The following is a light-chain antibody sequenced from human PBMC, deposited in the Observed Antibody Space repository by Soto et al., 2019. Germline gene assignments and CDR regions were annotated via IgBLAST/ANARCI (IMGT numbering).Light chain of an antibody. CDR3: SSYTGSNTLVV. V-gene: IGLV2-14*01. Sequence: QSALTQPASVSGSPGQSITISCTGTSSDVGGYNYVSWYQQHPGKAPKLMIYDVNDRPSGVYNRFSGSKSGNTASLTISGLQAEDEADYYCSSYTGSNTLVVFGGGTKVTVL. CDR2: DVN. CDR1: SSDVGGYNY. J-gene: IGLJ2*01.